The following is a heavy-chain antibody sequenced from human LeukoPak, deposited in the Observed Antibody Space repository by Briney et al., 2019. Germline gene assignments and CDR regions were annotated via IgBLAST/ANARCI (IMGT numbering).Heavy chain of an antibody. J-gene: IGHJ4*02. CDR1: GGTFSSYA. D-gene: IGHD3-22*01. CDR2: IIPIFGTA. CDR3: ARVNYYDSSGYYSGVYFDY. Sequence: SVKVSCKASGGTFSSYAISWLRQAPGQGLEWMGRIIPIFGTANYAQKFQGRVTITTDESTSTAYMELSSLRSEDTAVYYCARVNYYDSSGYYSGVYFDYWGQGTLVTVSS. V-gene: IGHV1-69*05.